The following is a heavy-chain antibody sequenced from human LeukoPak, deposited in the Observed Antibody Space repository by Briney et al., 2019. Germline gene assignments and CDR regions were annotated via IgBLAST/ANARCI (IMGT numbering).Heavy chain of an antibody. J-gene: IGHJ4*02. Sequence: MASETLSLTCTVSDGSISSYYWSWIRQPPGKGLEWIGYIYYSGSTNYNPSLKSRVTISVDTSKNQFSLKLSSVTAADTAVYYCARGTTYYYGSGSYYPYWGQGTLVTVSS. CDR3: ARGTTYYYGSGSYYPY. D-gene: IGHD3-10*01. V-gene: IGHV4-59*12. CDR1: DGSISSYY. CDR2: IYYSGST.